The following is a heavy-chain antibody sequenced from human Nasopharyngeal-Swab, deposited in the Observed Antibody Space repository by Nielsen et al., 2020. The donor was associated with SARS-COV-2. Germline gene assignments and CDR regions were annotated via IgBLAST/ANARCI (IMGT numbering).Heavy chain of an antibody. J-gene: IGHJ6*02. CDR1: GGSFSGYY. V-gene: IGHV4-34*01. CDR2: INHSGST. Sequence: SETLSLTCAVYGGSFSGYYWSWIRQPPGKGLEWIGEINHSGSTNYNPSLKSRVTISVDTSKNQFSLKLSSVTAADTAVYCCARGGSGYYPYYYYGMDVWGQGTTVTVSS. CDR3: ARGGSGYYPYYYYGMDV. D-gene: IGHD3-22*01.